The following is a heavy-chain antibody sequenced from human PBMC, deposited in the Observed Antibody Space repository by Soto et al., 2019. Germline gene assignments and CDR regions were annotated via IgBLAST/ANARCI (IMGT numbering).Heavy chain of an antibody. D-gene: IGHD4-17*01. V-gene: IGHV3-48*01. CDR1: GFTFSSYS. CDR2: ISSSSSTI. Sequence: EVQLVVSGGGLVQPGGSLRLSCAASGFTFSSYSMSWVRQAPGKGLEWVSYISSSSSTIYYADSVKGRFTISRDNAKNSLYLQMNSLRAEDTAVYYCARGRWNDYDDYPLDYWGQGTLVTVSS. CDR3: ARGRWNDYDDYPLDY. J-gene: IGHJ4*02.